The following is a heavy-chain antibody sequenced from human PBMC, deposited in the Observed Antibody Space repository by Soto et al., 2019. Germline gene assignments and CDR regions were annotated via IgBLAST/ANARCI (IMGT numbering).Heavy chain of an antibody. CDR2: IGGSGASI. CDR1: GFPFSAFA. V-gene: IGHV3-23*01. CDR3: ARHHDS. J-gene: IGHJ4*02. Sequence: PGGSLRLSCSLSGFPFSAFAMNWVRHAPGKGLEWVSGIGGSGASIYYADSVKGRFTISRDNSKNTVYLQMNSLRAEDTAVYYCARHHDSWGQGTLVTVSS.